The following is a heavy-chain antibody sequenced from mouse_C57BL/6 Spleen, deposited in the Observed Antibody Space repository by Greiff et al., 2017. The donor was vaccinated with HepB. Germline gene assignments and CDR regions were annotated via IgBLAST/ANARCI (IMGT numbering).Heavy chain of an antibody. J-gene: IGHJ4*01. CDR1: GYTFTSYW. Sequence: QVQLQQPGAELVRPGSSVKLSCKASGYTFTSYWMDWVKQRPGQGLEWIGNIYPSDSETHYNQKFKDKATLTVDKSSSTAYMQLSSLTSEDSAVFYCALCLHELGPMDYWGQGTSVTVSS. CDR2: IYPSDSET. CDR3: ALCLHELGPMDY. V-gene: IGHV1-61*01. D-gene: IGHD4-1*01.